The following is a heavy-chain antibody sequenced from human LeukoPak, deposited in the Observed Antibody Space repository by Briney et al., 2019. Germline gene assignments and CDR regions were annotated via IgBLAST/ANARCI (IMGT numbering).Heavy chain of an antibody. D-gene: IGHD3-3*01. J-gene: IGHJ4*02. CDR3: ARDGSFWRGYPYYFDY. V-gene: IGHV3-74*01. CDR2: IDGDGSST. Sequence: PGWSLRLSCAASGFTFSSYWMQWVRQAPGKGLVWVSRIDGDGSSTNYADSVKGRFTISRDNAKNTLYLQMNSLRAEDTAVYYCARDGSFWRGYPYYFDYWGQGTLVTASS. CDR1: GFTFSSYW.